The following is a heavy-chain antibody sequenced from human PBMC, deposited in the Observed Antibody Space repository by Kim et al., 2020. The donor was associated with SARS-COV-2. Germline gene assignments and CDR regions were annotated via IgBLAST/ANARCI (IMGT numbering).Heavy chain of an antibody. CDR2: IYYSGST. V-gene: IGHV4-59*13. J-gene: IGHJ6*02. CDR3: ARGLGVPRGKYGMDV. CDR1: GGSISSYY. D-gene: IGHD1-1*01. Sequence: SETLSLTCTVSGGSISSYYWSWIRQPPGKGLEWIGYIYYSGSTNYNPSLKSRVTISVDTSKNQFSLKLSSVTAADTAVYYCARGLGVPRGKYGMDVWGQGTTVTVSS.